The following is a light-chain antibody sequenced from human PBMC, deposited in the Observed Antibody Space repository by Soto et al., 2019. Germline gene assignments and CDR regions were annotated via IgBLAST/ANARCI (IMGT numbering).Light chain of an antibody. CDR3: QQYGSSPIT. Sequence: IVLTQSPATMSLSPGERATLSFWSSERVSSSYVAWYQMKAGLAPRLLIHDASTRASGIPDRFRGSKSGTDFTLTIRGLEAEDAALYYCQQYGSSPITFGQGTRLEIK. CDR1: ERVSSSY. V-gene: IGKV3D-20*01. CDR2: DAS. J-gene: IGKJ5*01.